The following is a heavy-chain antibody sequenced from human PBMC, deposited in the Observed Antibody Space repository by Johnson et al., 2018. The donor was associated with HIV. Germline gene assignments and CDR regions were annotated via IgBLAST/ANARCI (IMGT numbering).Heavy chain of an antibody. Sequence: EVQLVEYGGGLVKPGGSLRLSCAASGFTFSDYYMGWIRQAPGQGLEWVANIKHDGSEKCYVDSVKGRCTISRDNAKNSLSLQMNSLRAEDTAVYYCARDPPGVPVGGDAFDIWGQGTMVTVSS. D-gene: IGHD2-8*02. CDR3: ARDPPGVPVGGDAFDI. CDR2: IKHDGSEK. J-gene: IGHJ3*02. CDR1: GFTFSDYY. V-gene: IGHV3-7*01.